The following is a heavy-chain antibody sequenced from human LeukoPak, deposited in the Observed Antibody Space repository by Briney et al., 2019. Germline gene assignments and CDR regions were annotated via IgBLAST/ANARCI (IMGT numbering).Heavy chain of an antibody. CDR1: GGTFSSYA. V-gene: IGHV1-69*05. CDR2: IIPIFGTA. Sequence: ASVKVSCKASGGTFSSYAISLVRQAPGQGLEWMGSIIPIFGTANYAQKFQGRVTITTDESTSTAYMELGSLRSEDTAVYYCARGLNDYAGNSGLGYWGQGTLVTVSS. D-gene: IGHD4-23*01. CDR3: ARGLNDYAGNSGLGY. J-gene: IGHJ4*02.